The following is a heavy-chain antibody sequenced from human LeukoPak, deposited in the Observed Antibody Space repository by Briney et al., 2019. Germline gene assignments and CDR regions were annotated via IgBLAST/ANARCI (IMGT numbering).Heavy chain of an antibody. CDR2: IIPIFGTA. J-gene: IGHJ4*02. D-gene: IGHD6-13*01. CDR1: GGTFSSYA. CDR3: AKDRYSSSWIDY. Sequence: ASVKVSCKASGGTFSSYAISWVRQAPGQGLEWMGGIIPIFGTANYAQKFQGRVTITADESTSTAYMELSSLRAEDTAVYYCAKDRYSSSWIDYWGQGTLVTVSS. V-gene: IGHV1-69*13.